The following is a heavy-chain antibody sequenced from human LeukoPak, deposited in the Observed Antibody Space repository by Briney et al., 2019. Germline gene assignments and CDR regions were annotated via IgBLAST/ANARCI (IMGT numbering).Heavy chain of an antibody. Sequence: SETLSLTCAVSGTSPSSYYWSCIRQPPGKGLEWIGEVNHSGYTNDNPSLKSPVTISVDTSKNQFSLRLRSVTAAVTAVYSCARLTRANDFWGQGTLVTVSS. CDR2: VNHSGYT. D-gene: IGHD3-9*01. CDR1: GTSPSSYY. V-gene: IGHV4-34*01. CDR3: ARLTRANDF. J-gene: IGHJ4*02.